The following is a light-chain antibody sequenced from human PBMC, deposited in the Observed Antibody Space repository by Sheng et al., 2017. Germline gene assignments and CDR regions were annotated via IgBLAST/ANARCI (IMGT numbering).Light chain of an antibody. CDR2: DAS. J-gene: IGKJ2*01. Sequence: EIVMTQSPATLSVSPGERATLSCRASQSVSFNLAWYQQRPGQVPRLLIYDASTRATGYPSQVQWQWGLGQSSSLTISSLQSEDFAVYYCQQYNNRNTFGQGTNAGD. V-gene: IGKV3-15*01. CDR3: QQYNNRNT. CDR1: QSVSFN.